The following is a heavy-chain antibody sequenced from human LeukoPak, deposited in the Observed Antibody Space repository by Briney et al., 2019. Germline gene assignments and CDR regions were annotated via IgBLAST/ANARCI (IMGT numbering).Heavy chain of an antibody. CDR1: GGTFSSYA. V-gene: IGHV1-69*13. J-gene: IGHJ4*02. CDR3: ARDLGQWLVLLYYFDY. CDR2: IIPIFGTA. D-gene: IGHD6-19*01. Sequence: SVKVSCKASGGTFSSYAISWVRQAPGQGLEWMGGIIPIFGTANYAQKFQGRVTITADESTSTAYMELSSLRSEDTAVYYCARDLGQWLVLLYYFDYWGQGTLVTVSS.